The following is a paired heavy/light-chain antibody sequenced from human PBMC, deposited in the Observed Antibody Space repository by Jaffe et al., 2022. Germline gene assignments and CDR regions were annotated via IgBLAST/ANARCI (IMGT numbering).Heavy chain of an antibody. V-gene: IGHV1-46*01. CDR2: INPSGGST. Sequence: QVQLVQSGAEVKKPGASVKVSCKASGYTFTSYYMHWVRQAPGQGLEWMGIINPSGGSTSYAQKFQGRVTMTRDTSTSTVYMELSSLRSEDTAVYYCAREGVTRGGGYSGYDPILYSSSWYGLGYWGQGTLVTVSS. J-gene: IGHJ4*02. CDR1: GYTFTSYY. CDR3: AREGVTRGGGYSGYDPILYSSSWYGLGY. D-gene: IGHD5-12*01.
Light chain of an antibody. CDR2: AAS. V-gene: IGKV1-27*01. J-gene: IGKJ3*01. CDR1: QGISNY. CDR3: QKYNSAPFT. Sequence: DIQMTQSPSSLSASVGDRVTITCRASQGISNYLAWYQQKPGKVPKLLIYAASTLQSGVPSRFSGSGSGTDFTLTISSLQPEDVATYYCQKYNSAPFTFGPGTKVDIK.